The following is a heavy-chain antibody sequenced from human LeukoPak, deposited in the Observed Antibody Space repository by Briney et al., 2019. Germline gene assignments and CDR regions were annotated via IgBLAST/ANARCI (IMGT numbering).Heavy chain of an antibody. V-gene: IGHV4-61*02. CDR1: GGSINSGSYS. CDR2: IHVSGST. D-gene: IGHD3-22*01. CDR3: ARADRSGYFGNVVAFDI. Sequence: SQTLSLTCTVSGGSINSGSYSWTWIRQPAGKGLEWIGRIHVSGSTDYTPSLKSRVTISVDTSKNQFSLKLSSVTAADTAVYYCARADRSGYFGNVVAFDIWGQGTMVTVSS. J-gene: IGHJ3*02.